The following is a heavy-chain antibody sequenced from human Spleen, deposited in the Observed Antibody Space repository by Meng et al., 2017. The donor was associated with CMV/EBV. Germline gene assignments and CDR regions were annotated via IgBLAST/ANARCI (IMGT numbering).Heavy chain of an antibody. Sequence: SLKISCAASGFTFDDYAMHWVRQAPGKGLEWVSGISWNSGSIGYADSVKGRFTISRDNAKNSLYLQMNSLRAEDTAVYYCARAWLGYCSSTSCYNYYGMDVWGQGTTVTVSS. V-gene: IGHV3-9*01. CDR3: ARAWLGYCSSTSCYNYYGMDV. D-gene: IGHD2-2*02. CDR2: ISWNSGSI. J-gene: IGHJ6*02. CDR1: GFTFDDYA.